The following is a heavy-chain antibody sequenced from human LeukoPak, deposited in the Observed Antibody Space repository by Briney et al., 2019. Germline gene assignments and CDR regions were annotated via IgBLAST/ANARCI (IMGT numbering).Heavy chain of an antibody. V-gene: IGHV3-23*01. CDR1: GFAFNTFA. J-gene: IGHJ4*02. Sequence: GGSLRLSCTASGFAFNTFAMNWVRRTPGKGLEWVSVIAGYGGGIFYADSVQGRFTTSRDNSRSTVYPQMNGLRVEDTAIYYCVKDRQPDSRYNFDHWGQGTLVTVSS. CDR3: VKDRQPDSRYNFDH. D-gene: IGHD1-1*01. CDR2: IAGYGGGI.